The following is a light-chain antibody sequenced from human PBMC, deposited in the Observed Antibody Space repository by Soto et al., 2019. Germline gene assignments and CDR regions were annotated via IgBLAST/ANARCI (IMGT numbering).Light chain of an antibody. CDR1: QTVRNNY. J-gene: IGKJ1*01. CDR3: QQYGSSPRT. V-gene: IGKV3-20*01. Sequence: EIVLTQSPNTLALSPGERATLSCRASQTVRNNYLAWYQQKPGQAPRLLIYDASSRATGIPDRFSGGGSGTDFTLTISRLEPEDFAVYYCQQYGSSPRTFGQGTKVDIK. CDR2: DAS.